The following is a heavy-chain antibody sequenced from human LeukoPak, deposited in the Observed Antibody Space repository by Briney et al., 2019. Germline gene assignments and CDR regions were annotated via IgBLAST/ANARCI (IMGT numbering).Heavy chain of an antibody. D-gene: IGHD1-26*01. CDR2: ISYDGSNK. CDR3: ARDLHSGSYDAFDI. Sequence: PGGSLRLSCAASGFTFSSYAMHWVRQAPGKGLEWVAVISYDGSNKYYADSVKGRFTIFRDNSKNTLYLQMNSLRAEDTAVYYCARDLHSGSYDAFDIWGQGTMVTVSS. J-gene: IGHJ3*02. V-gene: IGHV3-30*04. CDR1: GFTFSSYA.